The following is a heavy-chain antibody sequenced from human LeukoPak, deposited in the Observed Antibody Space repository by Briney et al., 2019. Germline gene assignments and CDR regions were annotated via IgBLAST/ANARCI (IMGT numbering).Heavy chain of an antibody. D-gene: IGHD6-13*01. V-gene: IGHV3-21*04. Sequence: GGSLCLSCAASGFTFSSYSMNWVRQAPGKGLEWVSSISSSSSYIYYADSVKGRFTISRDNAKNSLYLQMNSLRAEDTAIYYCARGASGYSSNLDYWGQGTLVTVSS. CDR2: ISSSSSYI. CDR3: ARGASGYSSNLDY. CDR1: GFTFSSYS. J-gene: IGHJ4*02.